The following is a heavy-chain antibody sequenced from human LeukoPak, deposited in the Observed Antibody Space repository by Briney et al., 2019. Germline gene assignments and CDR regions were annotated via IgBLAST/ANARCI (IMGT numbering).Heavy chain of an antibody. D-gene: IGHD3-10*01. Sequence: GSVKVSCKASGYTFTSYDISWVRQATGQGLEWMGWMNPNSGNAGYAQRFQGGVTMTRNNSISTAYMELTSLRSEDTAVYYCGRPLQRGSWTQRALDYWGQGTLVTVSS. V-gene: IGHV1-8*01. J-gene: IGHJ4*02. CDR3: GRPLQRGSWTQRALDY. CDR2: MNPNSGNA. CDR1: GYTFTSYD.